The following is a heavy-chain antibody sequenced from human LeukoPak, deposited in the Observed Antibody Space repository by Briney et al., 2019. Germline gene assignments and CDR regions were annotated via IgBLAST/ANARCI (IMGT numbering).Heavy chain of an antibody. V-gene: IGHV3-23*01. D-gene: IGHD6-19*01. CDR1: GFTFSNSA. CDR3: AKGIYSSGWSYFDY. Sequence: GGSLRLSCAASGFTFSNSAMSWVRQAPGKGLEWVSTLIGIRITTYYADSVKGRFPISRDNSKNTLYLQMNTLRAEDSALYYCAKGIYSSGWSYFDYWGHGTLVTVSS. J-gene: IGHJ4*01. CDR2: LIGIRITT.